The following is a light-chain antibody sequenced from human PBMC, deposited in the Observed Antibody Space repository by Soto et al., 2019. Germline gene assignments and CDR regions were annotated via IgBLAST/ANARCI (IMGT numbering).Light chain of an antibody. V-gene: IGKV1-5*01. CDR3: LQYDSYSWT. J-gene: IGKJ1*01. CDR1: RSISDW. Sequence: DIPMSQSPSTLSLSVGDRVTITCRASRSISDWLAWYQQKPGKAPELLIFDASNLKSGVPSRFSGSGSGTEFTLTISSLQPDDVATYYCLQYDSYSWTFGQGTKVDIK. CDR2: DAS.